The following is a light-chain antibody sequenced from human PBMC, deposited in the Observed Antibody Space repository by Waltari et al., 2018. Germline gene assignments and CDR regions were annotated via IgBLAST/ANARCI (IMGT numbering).Light chain of an antibody. V-gene: IGKV3-20*01. CDR2: AGS. CDR3: HQYGSFPAT. CDR1: QSVTSSF. Sequence: EIVLTQSPGTLSLSPGERVTLSCRASQSVTSSFLVWYQQKPGQPPRLLLYAGSTRATGIPDRFSGSGSATDFTLTISRLEPEDFAVYYCHQYGSFPATFGGGTKVEIK. J-gene: IGKJ4*01.